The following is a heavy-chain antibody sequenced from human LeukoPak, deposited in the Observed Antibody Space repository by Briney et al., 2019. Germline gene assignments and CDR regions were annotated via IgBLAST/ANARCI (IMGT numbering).Heavy chain of an antibody. J-gene: IGHJ4*02. CDR1: GFTFSNYW. CDR3: AKAIGGRGYYFDY. CDR2: ISGSGGST. Sequence: QSGGSLRLSCAASGFTFSNYWMHWVRQAPGKGLEWVSAISGSGGSTYYADSVKGRFTISRDNSKNTLYLQMNSLRAEDTAVYYCAKAIGGRGYYFDYWGQGTLVTVSS. V-gene: IGHV3-23*01.